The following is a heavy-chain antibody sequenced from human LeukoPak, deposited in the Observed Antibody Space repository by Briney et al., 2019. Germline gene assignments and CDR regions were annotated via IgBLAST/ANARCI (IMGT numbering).Heavy chain of an antibody. V-gene: IGHV3-74*01. CDR1: GFTFGSYW. CDR3: ARERGSWSFDY. J-gene: IGHJ4*02. Sequence: GGSLRLSCAASGFTFGSYWMYWVRQAPGKGLVRVSRINSDGTYTTYADSVKGQFTISRDNAKNTLYLQMNSLRAEDTAIYFCARERGSWSFDYWGQGILATVSS. CDR2: INSDGTYT. D-gene: IGHD6-13*01.